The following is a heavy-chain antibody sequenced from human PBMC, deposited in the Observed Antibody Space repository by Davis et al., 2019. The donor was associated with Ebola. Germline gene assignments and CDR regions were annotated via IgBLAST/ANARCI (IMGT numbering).Heavy chain of an antibody. D-gene: IGHD3-3*01. CDR2: MNPNSGNT. CDR3: ARGPDMGEWLLLFTATYGMDV. V-gene: IGHV1-8*01. J-gene: IGHJ6*02. Sequence: ASVKVSCKASGYTFTSYDINWVRQATGQGLEWMGWMNPNSGNTGYAQKFQGRVTMTRNTSISTAYMELSSLRSEDTAVYYCARGPDMGEWLLLFTATYGMDVWGQGTTVTVSS. CDR1: GYTFTSYD.